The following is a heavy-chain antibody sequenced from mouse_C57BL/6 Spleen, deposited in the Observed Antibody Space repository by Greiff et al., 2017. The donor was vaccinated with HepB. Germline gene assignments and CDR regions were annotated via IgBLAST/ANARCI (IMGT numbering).Heavy chain of an antibody. CDR3: ARYPSYYAMDY. D-gene: IGHD2-12*01. J-gene: IGHJ4*01. CDR2: ISSGSSTI. Sequence: EVMLVESGGGLVKPGGSLKLSCAASGFTFSDYGMHWVRQAPEKGLEWVAYISSGSSTIYYADTVKGRFTISGDNAKNTLFLQMTSLRSEDTAMYYCARYPSYYAMDYWGQGTSVTVSS. V-gene: IGHV5-17*01. CDR1: GFTFSDYG.